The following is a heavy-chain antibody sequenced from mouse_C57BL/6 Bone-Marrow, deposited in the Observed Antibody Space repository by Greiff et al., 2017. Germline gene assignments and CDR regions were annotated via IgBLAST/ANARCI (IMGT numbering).Heavy chain of an antibody. CDR2: IDPANGNT. J-gene: IGHJ4*01. D-gene: IGHD1-1*01. Sequence: EVKLQESVAELVRPGASVKLSCTASGFNIKNTYMHWVKQRPEQGLEWIGRIDPANGNTKYAPKFQGKATITADTSSNTAYLQLSSLTSEDTAIYYCARWGFITTGVWYAMDYWGQGTSVTVSS. V-gene: IGHV14-3*01. CDR3: ARWGFITTGVWYAMDY. CDR1: GFNIKNTY.